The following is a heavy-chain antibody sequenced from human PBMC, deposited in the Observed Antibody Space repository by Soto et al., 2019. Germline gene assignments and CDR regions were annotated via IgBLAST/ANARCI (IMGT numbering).Heavy chain of an antibody. CDR3: ARPPSQSHIAAAVIDY. CDR2: ISGSGGST. Sequence: EVQLLESGGGLVQPGGSLRLSCAASGFTFSGYAMNWVRQAPGKGLEWVSAISGSGGSTYYADSVKGRFTISSDNSKNPLYLQMNSVRAEDTAVYYCARPPSQSHIAAAVIDYWGQGTLVTVSS. V-gene: IGHV3-23*01. D-gene: IGHD6-13*01. J-gene: IGHJ4*02. CDR1: GFTFSGYA.